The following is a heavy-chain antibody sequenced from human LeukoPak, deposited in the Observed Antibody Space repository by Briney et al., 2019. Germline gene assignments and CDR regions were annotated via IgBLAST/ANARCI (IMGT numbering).Heavy chain of an antibody. D-gene: IGHD3-22*01. CDR2: ISGSGGST. CDR1: GFTFSSYA. V-gene: IGHV3-23*01. Sequence: GGSLRLSCAASGFTFSSYAMSWVRQAPGKGLEWVSAISGSGGSTYYADSVKGRFTISRDNSKNTLYLQMNSLRAEDTAVYYCAKGASYYYDSSGSISGNWFDPWGQGTLVTVSS. CDR3: AKGASYYYDSSGSISGNWFDP. J-gene: IGHJ5*02.